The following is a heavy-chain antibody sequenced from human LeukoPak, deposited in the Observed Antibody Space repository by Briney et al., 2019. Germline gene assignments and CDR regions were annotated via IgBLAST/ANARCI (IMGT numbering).Heavy chain of an antibody. D-gene: IGHD6-6*01. Sequence: SETLSLTCTVSGGSISSYYWSWIRQPAGKGLEWIGRIYTSGSTKYNPSLESRVTMSVDTSKNQFSLKLSSVTAADTAVYYCARVIYSSSSGYYYYYMDVWGKGTTVTVSS. CDR2: IYTSGST. J-gene: IGHJ6*03. CDR1: GGSISSYY. CDR3: ARVIYSSSSGYYYYYMDV. V-gene: IGHV4-4*07.